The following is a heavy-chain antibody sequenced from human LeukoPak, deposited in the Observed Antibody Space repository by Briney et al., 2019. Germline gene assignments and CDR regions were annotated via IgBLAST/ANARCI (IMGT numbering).Heavy chain of an antibody. CDR3: ARDGVDVGYCSGGSCYDRDNWFDP. CDR1: GYTFTGYY. Sequence: ASVKVSCKASGYTFTGYYMHWVRQAPGQGLEWMGWINPNSGGTDYAQKFQGRVTMTRDTSISTAYMELSRLRSDDTAVYYCARDGVDVGYCSGGSCYDRDNWFDPWGQGTLVTASS. CDR2: INPNSGGT. D-gene: IGHD2-15*01. V-gene: IGHV1-2*02. J-gene: IGHJ5*02.